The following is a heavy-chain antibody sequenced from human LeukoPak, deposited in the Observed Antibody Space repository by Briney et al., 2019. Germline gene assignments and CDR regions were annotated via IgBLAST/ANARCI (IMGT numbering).Heavy chain of an antibody. Sequence: GGSLRLSCAASGFTFSSYGMHWVRQAPGKGLEWVAVISYDGSNKYYADSVKGRFTISRDNSKNSLYLQMNSLRAEDTALYYCARGGDSSGYYYFDYWGQGTLVTVSS. V-gene: IGHV3-30*03. CDR1: GFTFSSYG. J-gene: IGHJ4*02. CDR2: ISYDGSNK. D-gene: IGHD3-22*01. CDR3: ARGGDSSGYYYFDY.